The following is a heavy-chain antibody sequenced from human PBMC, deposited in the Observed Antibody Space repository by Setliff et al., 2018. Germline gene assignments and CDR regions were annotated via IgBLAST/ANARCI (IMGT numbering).Heavy chain of an antibody. CDR1: GFTFNAYA. Sequence: SLRLSCAASGFTFNAYAMSWIRQAPGKGLEWVSYISSSGSTIYYADSVKGRFTISRDNAKNSLYLQMNSLRAEDTAVYYCARDSVLRYFDWLLYTPDAFDIWGQGTMVTVSS. J-gene: IGHJ3*02. D-gene: IGHD3-9*01. CDR3: ARDSVLRYFDWLLYTPDAFDI. CDR2: ISSSGSTI. V-gene: IGHV3-11*04.